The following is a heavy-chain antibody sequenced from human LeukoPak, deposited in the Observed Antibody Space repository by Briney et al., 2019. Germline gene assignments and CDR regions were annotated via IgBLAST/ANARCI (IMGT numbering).Heavy chain of an antibody. V-gene: IGHV1-69*04. D-gene: IGHD1-26*01. CDR1: GGTFSSYA. J-gene: IGHJ6*02. CDR3: ARGYRYSGSYQNYSGMDV. Sequence: SVKVSCKASGGTFSSYAISWVRQAPGQGLEWMGRIIPILGIANYAQKFQGRVTITADKSTSTAYMELSSLRSEDTAVYYCARGYRYSGSYQNYSGMDVWGQGTTVTVSS. CDR2: IIPILGIA.